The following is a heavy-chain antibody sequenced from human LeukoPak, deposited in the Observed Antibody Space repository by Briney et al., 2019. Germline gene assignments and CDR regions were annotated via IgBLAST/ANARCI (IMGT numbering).Heavy chain of an antibody. CDR3: ARELTPYFDY. CDR2: INPSGGST. J-gene: IGHJ4*02. CDR1: GYTFTSYY. V-gene: IGHV1-46*01. Sequence: ASVKVSCKASGYTFTSYYMHWVRQAPGQGLEWMGIINPSGGSTTYAQKFQGRVTMTRDTSTSTVYMELSSLRSEDTAVYYGARELTPYFDYWGQGTLVTVSS.